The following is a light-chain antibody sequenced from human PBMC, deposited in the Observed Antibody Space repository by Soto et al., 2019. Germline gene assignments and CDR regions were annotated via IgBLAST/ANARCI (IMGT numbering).Light chain of an antibody. CDR1: QSVSSN. Sequence: EIVMTQSPATLSVSPGERATLSCRASQSVSSNLAWYQQKPGQAPRLLINGASTRAPGIPARFSGSGSGTEFTLTISSLQSEDFAVYYCQQYNNWPPRITFGPGTKVDIK. CDR2: GAS. J-gene: IGKJ3*01. CDR3: QQYNNWPPRIT. V-gene: IGKV3-15*01.